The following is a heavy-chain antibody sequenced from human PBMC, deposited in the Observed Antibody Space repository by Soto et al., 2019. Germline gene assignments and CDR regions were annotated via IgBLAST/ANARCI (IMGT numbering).Heavy chain of an antibody. CDR2: ISGSGGST. CDR1: GVKCGDLG. J-gene: IGHJ4*01. CDR3: ARVSGYGSGASVKHCLGY. D-gene: IGHD3-10*01. Sequence: CRAFGVKCGDLGGSWIIKTTGKGLEWVSAISGSGGSTYYADSVKGRFTMSRDNAKNSVYLQMDSLRAEDTAVYYCARVSGYGSGASVKHCLGYCGHATLGTVYS. V-gene: IGHV3-23*01.